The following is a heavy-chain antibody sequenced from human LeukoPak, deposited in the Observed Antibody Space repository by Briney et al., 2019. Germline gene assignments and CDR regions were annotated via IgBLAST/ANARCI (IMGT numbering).Heavy chain of an antibody. Sequence: SETLSLTCTVSGGSISSSSYYWGWIRQPPGKWLEWIGSIYYSGSTYYNPSLKSRVTISVDTSKNQFSLKMSSVTAADTAVYYCARVLDSGDAFDIWGQGTMVTVSS. J-gene: IGHJ3*02. V-gene: IGHV4-39*07. CDR3: ARVLDSGDAFDI. D-gene: IGHD3-3*01. CDR1: GGSISSSSYY. CDR2: IYYSGST.